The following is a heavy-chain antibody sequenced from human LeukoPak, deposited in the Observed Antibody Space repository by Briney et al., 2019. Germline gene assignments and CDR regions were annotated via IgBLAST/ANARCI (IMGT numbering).Heavy chain of an antibody. J-gene: IGHJ5*02. CDR3: ARWFGDWRDVGDLKFDP. D-gene: IGHD3-16*01. CDR2: IYTSGST. Sequence: PSQTLSLTCTVSGGSISSGCYYWSWIPPPDGQELKWIVRIYTSGSTNYNPSLKSRVTIGVDTSKNQFSLKLSSVTAADTAVYYCARWFGDWRDVGDLKFDPWGQGTLVTVSS. V-gene: IGHV4-61*02. CDR1: GGSISSGCYY.